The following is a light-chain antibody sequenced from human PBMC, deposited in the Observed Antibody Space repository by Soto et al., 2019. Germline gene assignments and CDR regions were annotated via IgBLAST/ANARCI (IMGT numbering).Light chain of an antibody. J-gene: IGKJ4*01. CDR2: GAS. CDR1: QIINSNY. Sequence: EIVLTQSPGTLSLSPGETATLSCRASQIINSNYLAWYQQKPGQAPRLLIYGASRRATGIPDRFSGSESGPDFTLTISRLEPEDFAVYYCQQHDSSPLTFGGGTKVEIK. CDR3: QQHDSSPLT. V-gene: IGKV3-20*01.